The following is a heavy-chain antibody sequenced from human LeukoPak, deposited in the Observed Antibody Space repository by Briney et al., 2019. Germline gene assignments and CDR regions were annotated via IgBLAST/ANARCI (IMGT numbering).Heavy chain of an antibody. CDR3: ARHTELGGDFDY. D-gene: IGHD1-14*01. V-gene: IGHV4-59*08. CDR1: GGSISSYY. CDR2: IYYSGST. Sequence: PSETLSLTCTVSGGSISSYYWSWIRQPPGKGLEWIGYIYYSGSTNNNPSLKSRVTISVDTSKNQFSLKLSSVTAADTALYYCARHTELGGDFDYWGQGTLVTVSS. J-gene: IGHJ4*02.